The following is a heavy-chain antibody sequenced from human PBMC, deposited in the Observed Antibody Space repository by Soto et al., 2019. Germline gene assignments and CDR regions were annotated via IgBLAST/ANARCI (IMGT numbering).Heavy chain of an antibody. Sequence: SQTLSLTCAISGDSVSSNSAAWNWIRQSPSRGLEWLGRTYYRSKWYNDYAVSVKSRITINPDTSKNQFSLQLNSVTPEDTAVYYCARGYSSSWYVGVAFDIWGQGTMVTVSS. D-gene: IGHD6-13*01. CDR1: GDSVSSNSAA. CDR3: ARGYSSSWYVGVAFDI. V-gene: IGHV6-1*01. J-gene: IGHJ3*02. CDR2: TYYRSKWYN.